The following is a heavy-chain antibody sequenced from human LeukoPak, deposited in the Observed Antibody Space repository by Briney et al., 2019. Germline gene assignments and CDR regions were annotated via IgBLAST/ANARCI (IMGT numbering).Heavy chain of an antibody. CDR1: GGSISDYY. V-gene: IGHV4-59*01. CDR2: VYYSGTS. D-gene: IGHD3-16*01. J-gene: IGHJ5*02. Sequence: PSETLSLTCTVSGGSISDYYWSWIRQTPGEGLEWIGYVYYSGTSTYNPSLKSRVTTSVDSSKNQFSLSLRSVTAADTDVYYCARSLRRRKFDPWGQGTLVTVSS. CDR3: ARSLRRRKFDP.